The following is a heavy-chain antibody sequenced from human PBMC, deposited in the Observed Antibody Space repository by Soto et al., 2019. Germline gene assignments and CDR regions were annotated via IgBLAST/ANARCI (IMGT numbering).Heavy chain of an antibody. Sequence: GGSLRLSCAASGFTFSSYWMSWVRQAPGKGLEWVANIKQDGSEKYYVDSVKGRFTTSRDNAKNSLYLQMNSLRAEDTAVYYCARDELYYDFWSGYYMSSYYMDVWGKGTTVTVSS. D-gene: IGHD3-3*01. J-gene: IGHJ6*03. CDR1: GFTFSSYW. CDR3: ARDELYYDFWSGYYMSSYYMDV. CDR2: IKQDGSEK. V-gene: IGHV3-7*01.